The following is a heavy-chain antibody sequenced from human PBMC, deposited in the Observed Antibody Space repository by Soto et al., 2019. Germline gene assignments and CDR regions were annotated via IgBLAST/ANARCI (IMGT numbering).Heavy chain of an antibody. D-gene: IGHD3-22*01. Sequence: EVQLVESGGGLVQPGGSLRLSCAASGFTFSSYAMHWVRQAPGKGLEYVSAISSNGGSTYYANSVKGRFTISRDNSKNTLYLRMGSLRAEDMAVYYCARGGGYYFDYWGQGTLVTVSS. CDR3: ARGGGYYFDY. CDR2: ISSNGGST. J-gene: IGHJ4*02. V-gene: IGHV3-64*01. CDR1: GFTFSSYA.